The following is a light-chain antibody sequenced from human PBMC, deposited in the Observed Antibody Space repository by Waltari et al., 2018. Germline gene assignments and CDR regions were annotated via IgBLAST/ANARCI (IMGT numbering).Light chain of an antibody. CDR2: DVS. J-gene: IGLJ1*01. V-gene: IGLV2-11*01. CDR3: CSYAGSYTGV. CDR1: SSDVGGYHY. Sequence: QSALTHPRSVSGSPGQSVTISCTGTSSDVGGYHYVSWYQQHPGKAPKLMIYDVSKRPSGVPYRFSGSKSGNTASLTISGLQAEDEADYYCCSYAGSYTGVFGTGTKVTVL.